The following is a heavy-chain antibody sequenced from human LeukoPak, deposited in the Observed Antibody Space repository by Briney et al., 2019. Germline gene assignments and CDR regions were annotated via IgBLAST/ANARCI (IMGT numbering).Heavy chain of an antibody. CDR1: GYTFTSYG. D-gene: IGHD3-22*01. CDR3: AREYCYDSSGYLHYMDV. J-gene: IGHJ6*03. CDR2: ISAYNGNT. Sequence: ASVKVSCKASGYTFTSYGISWVRQAPGQGLEWMGWISAYNGNTNYAQKLQGRVTMTTDTSTSTAYMELRSLRSEDTAVYYCAREYCYDSSGYLHYMDVWGTGTTVTVSS. V-gene: IGHV1-18*01.